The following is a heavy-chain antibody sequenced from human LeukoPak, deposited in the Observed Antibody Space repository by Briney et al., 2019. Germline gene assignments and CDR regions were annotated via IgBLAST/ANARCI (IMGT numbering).Heavy chain of an antibody. CDR2: IIPIFGTA. Sequence: GASVKVSCKASGGTFSSYAISWVRQAPGQGLEWMGGIIPIFGTANYAQKFQGRVTITADESTSTAYMELSSLRSEDTAVYYCARDGRAAAAPKADWFDPGRQGTLVTVSS. J-gene: IGHJ5*02. D-gene: IGHD6-13*01. V-gene: IGHV1-69*13. CDR3: ARDGRAAAAPKADWFDP. CDR1: GGTFSSYA.